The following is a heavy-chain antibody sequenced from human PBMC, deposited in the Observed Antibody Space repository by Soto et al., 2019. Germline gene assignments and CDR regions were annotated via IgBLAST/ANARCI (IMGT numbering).Heavy chain of an antibody. V-gene: IGHV3-23*01. D-gene: IGHD2-2*01. CDR3: AKDHSISPEGIWGFDY. CDR1: GFTFSNYA. CDR2: ILGSSGRT. Sequence: GGSLRLSCAASGFTFSNYAMSWVRQAPGKGLDWVSSILGSSGRTFYADSVKGRFTISRDNYRNTFFLQMSSLRADDTAVYYFAKDHSISPEGIWGFDYWGQGILVTVSS. J-gene: IGHJ4*02.